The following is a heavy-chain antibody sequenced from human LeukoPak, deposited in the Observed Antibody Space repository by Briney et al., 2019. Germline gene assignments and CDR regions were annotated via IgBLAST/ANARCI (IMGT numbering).Heavy chain of an antibody. CDR3: ARDRVAAAGFNYFDY. V-gene: IGHV3-33*01. CDR2: IWYDGSNK. CDR1: GFTFSSYG. J-gene: IGHJ4*02. D-gene: IGHD6-13*01. Sequence: GRSLRLSCAASGFTFSSYGMHWVRQAPGKGLEWVAVIWYDGSNKYYADSVKGRFTISRDNSKNTLYLQMNSLRAEDTAVYYCARDRVAAAGFNYFDYWGQGTLVTLSS.